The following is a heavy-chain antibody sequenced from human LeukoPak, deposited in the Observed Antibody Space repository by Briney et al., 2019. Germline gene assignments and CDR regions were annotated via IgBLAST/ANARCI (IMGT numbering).Heavy chain of an antibody. Sequence: SETLSLTCTVSGGSISSTTYNWGWNPQPPGRGLEWVVSIYYSGSTYYNPSLKSRVTISVDTSKNQFSLKLSSVTAADTALYYCARQWPAGIYGDYDYWGQGTLVTVSS. CDR3: ARQWPAGIYGDYDY. D-gene: IGHD4-17*01. CDR1: GGSISSTTYN. V-gene: IGHV4-39*01. J-gene: IGHJ4*02. CDR2: IYYSGST.